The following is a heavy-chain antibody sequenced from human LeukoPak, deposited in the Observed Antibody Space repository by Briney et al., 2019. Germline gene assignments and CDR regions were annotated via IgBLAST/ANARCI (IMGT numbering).Heavy chain of an antibody. Sequence: PSETLSLTCTVSGGSISSYYWSWIRQPPGKGLEWIGYIYYSGSTNYNPSLKSRVTISVDTSKNQFSLKLSSVTAADTAVYYCVRDSPGIAAAGTGMDVWGKGTTVTVSS. CDR2: IYYSGST. CDR3: VRDSPGIAAAGTGMDV. CDR1: GGSISSYY. J-gene: IGHJ6*03. V-gene: IGHV4-59*01. D-gene: IGHD6-13*01.